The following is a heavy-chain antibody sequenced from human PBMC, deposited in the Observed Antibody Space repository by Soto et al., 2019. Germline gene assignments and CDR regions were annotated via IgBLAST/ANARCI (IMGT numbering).Heavy chain of an antibody. J-gene: IGHJ6*02. CDR1: GLIFSDYH. Sequence: EVQLVESGGGLVQPGGSLRLSCAASGLIFSDYHMDWVRQAPGKGLEWVGRIRRKANSYTTEYATSVKGRFTISRDESKDARYLKMNSLKTEDTAVDYCAMVGGWSGGRNDTDVWGQGTTVTVSS. CDR2: IRRKANSYTT. V-gene: IGHV3-72*01. D-gene: IGHD6-19*01. CDR3: AMVGGWSGGRNDTDV.